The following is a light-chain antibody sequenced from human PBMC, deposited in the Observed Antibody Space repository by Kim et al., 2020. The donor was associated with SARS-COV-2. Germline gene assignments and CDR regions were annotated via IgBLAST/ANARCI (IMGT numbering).Light chain of an antibody. CDR2: KDS. CDR1: VLAKKY. Sequence: SVSPEQTARITCSGDVLAKKYARWFQQKPGQAPVLMIYKDSERPSGIPERFSGSSSGTTVTLTISGAQVEDEADYYCYSAADNNRVFGGGTQLTVL. CDR3: YSAADNNRV. V-gene: IGLV3-27*01. J-gene: IGLJ2*01.